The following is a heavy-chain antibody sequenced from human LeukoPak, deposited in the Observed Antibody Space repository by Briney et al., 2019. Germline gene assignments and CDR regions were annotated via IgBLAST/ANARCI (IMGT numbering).Heavy chain of an antibody. D-gene: IGHD6-13*01. CDR1: GFTVSSYD. J-gene: IGHJ4*02. V-gene: IGHV3-23*01. CDR3: AKDFGYISSWYGFHD. Sequence: SGGSPRLSCAASGFTVSSYDMSWVRQAPGKGLEWVSAISGSGGSTYYADSVEGRITISGDYSNTPQYLQMNSLRAEDTAVYCCAKDFGYISSWYGFHDWGQGTLLTVSS. CDR2: ISGSGGST.